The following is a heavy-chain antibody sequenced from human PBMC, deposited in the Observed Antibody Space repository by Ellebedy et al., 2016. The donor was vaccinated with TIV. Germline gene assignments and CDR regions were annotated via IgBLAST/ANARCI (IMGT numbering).Heavy chain of an antibody. CDR3: ARELRVFGFNYFDP. V-gene: IGHV3-23*01. CDR2: ISGDGGIT. J-gene: IGHJ5*02. D-gene: IGHD2-8*01. CDR1: GFTFTDHA. Sequence: GGSLRLSCAASGFTFTDHAMSWVRQAPGKGLEWVSAISGDGGITHYVDSVRGRFTISRDNSENTLYLQMNNLRAEDTAVYYCARELRVFGFNYFDPWGQGTLVTVSS.